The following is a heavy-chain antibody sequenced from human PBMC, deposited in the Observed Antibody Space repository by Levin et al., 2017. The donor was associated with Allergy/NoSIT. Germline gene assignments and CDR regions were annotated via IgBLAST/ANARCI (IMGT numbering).Heavy chain of an antibody. Sequence: SQTLSLTCAVSGDSLGHYYWSWIRQPPGKGLEWIGYIHYSGRTDYNPSLKNRLAMSVDTSKNQFSLSLSSVTAADTAVYYCTRAALLVGTDVKYYFYYLDVWGKGTTVTVSS. J-gene: IGHJ6*03. D-gene: IGHD3-3*01. CDR1: GDSLGHYY. CDR2: IHYSGRT. CDR3: TRAALLVGTDVKYYFYYLDV. V-gene: IGHV4-59*01.